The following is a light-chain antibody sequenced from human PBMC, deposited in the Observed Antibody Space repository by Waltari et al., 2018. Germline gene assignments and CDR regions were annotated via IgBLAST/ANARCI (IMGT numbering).Light chain of an antibody. J-gene: IGKJ1*01. CDR3: QQRSNWPRT. CDR2: DAS. V-gene: IGKV3-11*01. CDR1: QSVSSY. Sequence: EIVLTQSPATLSLSPGERATLSCRASQSVSSYLAWYQQKPGQAPRLLIYDASSRATGIPARFSGSGSGKDFTLTISSLEPEDFAVYYCQQRSNWPRTFGQGTKVEI.